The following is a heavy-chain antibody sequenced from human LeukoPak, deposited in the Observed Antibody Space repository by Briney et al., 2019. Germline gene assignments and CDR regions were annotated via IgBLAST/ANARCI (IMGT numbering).Heavy chain of an antibody. J-gene: IGHJ4*02. CDR2: ICNCGTT. V-gene: IGHV4-59*08. CDR3: VSQEF. CDR1: GSSLSSLD. Sequence: KPSATLSLPCTVSGSSLSSLDSSWIRPPPGKGLEWVGYICNCGTTKYNPSLQSRVTISVDTSKNHCSLRLSSVTAADTAVYYCVSQEFWGQGTLVSVSS.